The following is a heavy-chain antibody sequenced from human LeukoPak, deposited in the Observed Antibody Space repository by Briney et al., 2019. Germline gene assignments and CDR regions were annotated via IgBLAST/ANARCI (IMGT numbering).Heavy chain of an antibody. CDR3: AREILGSTTMAYFDY. CDR1: RFTFSSYR. CDR2: IKQDGSEK. Sequence: PGGSLRLSCTASRFTFSSYRMSWVRQAPGKGLEWVANIKQDGSEKYYVDSVKGRFTISRDNAKNSLYLQMNSLRAEDAAVYYCAREILGSTTMAYFDYWGQGTLVTVSS. D-gene: IGHD5-18*01. V-gene: IGHV3-7*01. J-gene: IGHJ4*02.